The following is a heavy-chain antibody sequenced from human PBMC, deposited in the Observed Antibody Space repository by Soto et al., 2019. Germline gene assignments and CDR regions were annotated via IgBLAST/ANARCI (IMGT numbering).Heavy chain of an antibody. V-gene: IGHV3-66*01. CDR1: GFTVSSNY. D-gene: IGHD4-17*01. CDR3: ARGVTTVTTFAFDY. CDR2: IYSGGYT. Sequence: EVQLVESGGGLVQPGGSLRLSCAASGFTVSSNYMSWVRQAPGKGLEWVSVIYSGGYTYYADSVKGRFTISRDNSKNTLYLQMNSLRAEDTAVYYCARGVTTVTTFAFDYRGQGTLVTVSS. J-gene: IGHJ4*02.